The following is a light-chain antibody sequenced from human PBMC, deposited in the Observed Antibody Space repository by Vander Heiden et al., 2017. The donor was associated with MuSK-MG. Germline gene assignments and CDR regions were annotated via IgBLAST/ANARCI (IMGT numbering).Light chain of an antibody. CDR2: EVS. V-gene: IGKV2D-29*01. CDR1: HSLLHTDAKTY. J-gene: IGKJ5*01. Sequence: DIVMTQPPLSLSVTPGQPASISCKSSHSLLHTDAKTYFFWYLQKPGQPPQPLIYEVSKRFSGVPDRFSGSGSGTDFTLKISRVEAEDVGVYYCRQSIQLPSTFGQGTRLEIK. CDR3: RQSIQLPST.